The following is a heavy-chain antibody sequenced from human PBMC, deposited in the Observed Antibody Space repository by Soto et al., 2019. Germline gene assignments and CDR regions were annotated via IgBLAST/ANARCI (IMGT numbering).Heavy chain of an antibody. Sequence: QVQLQESGPGLVKPSGTLSLTCAVSGGPISSSNWWSWVRQPPGKGLEWIGEIYHSGSTNYNPSLRSRVTIAVHKSKNQFSLKLSSLTAADTAVYYCARSPDSSGYYPRWYYYGMDVWGQGTTVTVSS. CDR2: IYHSGST. D-gene: IGHD3-22*01. V-gene: IGHV4-4*02. CDR1: GGPISSSNW. J-gene: IGHJ6*02. CDR3: ARSPDSSGYYPRWYYYGMDV.